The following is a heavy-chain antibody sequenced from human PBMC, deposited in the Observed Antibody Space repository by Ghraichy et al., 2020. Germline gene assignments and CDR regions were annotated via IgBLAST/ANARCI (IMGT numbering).Heavy chain of an antibody. D-gene: IGHD2-21*01. V-gene: IGHV4-39*01. Sequence: SETLSLTCTVSGGSISSSSYYWGWIRQPPGKGLEWIGSIHYSGSTYYNPSLMSRVTISIDTSRNQFSLELGSVTAADTAVYYCAKASKGAYTGSDYWGQGTLVTVSS. CDR3: AKASKGAYTGSDY. J-gene: IGHJ4*02. CDR1: GGSISSSSYY. CDR2: IHYSGST.